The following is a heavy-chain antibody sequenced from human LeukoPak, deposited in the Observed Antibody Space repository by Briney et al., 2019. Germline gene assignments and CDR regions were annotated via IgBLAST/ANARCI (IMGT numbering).Heavy chain of an antibody. D-gene: IGHD3-22*01. V-gene: IGHV3-23*01. CDR3: ARGKGYYDSSGYTY. Sequence: GGSLRLSCAASGFTFSSYAMSWVRQAPGKGLEWVSVISGSGGTSYYADSVKGRFTISRDNSENKLYLQMGSLRAEDMAVYYCARGKGYYDSSGYTYWGQGTLVTVSS. CDR2: ISGSGGTS. CDR1: GFTFSSYA. J-gene: IGHJ4*02.